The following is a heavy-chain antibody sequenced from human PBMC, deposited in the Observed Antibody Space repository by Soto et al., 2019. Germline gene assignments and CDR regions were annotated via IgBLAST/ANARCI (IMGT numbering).Heavy chain of an antibody. D-gene: IGHD2-2*01. Sequence: SETLSLTCTVSGGSICVGVYYWNWIRQLPGKGPEWIGYTYHTGSTCYNPSLESRVTISVDPSKNQFSLRLSSVTAADTAVYYCARIGNPDASLYFDYWGQGTLVTVSS. CDR3: ARIGNPDASLYFDY. V-gene: IGHV4-31*03. CDR1: GGSICVGVYY. CDR2: TYHTGST. J-gene: IGHJ4*02.